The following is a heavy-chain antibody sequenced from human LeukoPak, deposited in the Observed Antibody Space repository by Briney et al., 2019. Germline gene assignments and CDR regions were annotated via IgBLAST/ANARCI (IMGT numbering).Heavy chain of an antibody. CDR3: ARGSGSYWAVNDAFDI. V-gene: IGHV4-61*02. D-gene: IGHD3-10*01. Sequence: SETLSLTCTVSGGSISSGSYYWSWIRQPAGKGLEWIGRIYTSGSTNYNPSLKSRVTISVDTSKNQFSLKLGSVTAADTAVYYCARGSGSYWAVNDAFDIWGQGTMVTVSS. CDR2: IYTSGST. CDR1: GGSISSGSYY. J-gene: IGHJ3*02.